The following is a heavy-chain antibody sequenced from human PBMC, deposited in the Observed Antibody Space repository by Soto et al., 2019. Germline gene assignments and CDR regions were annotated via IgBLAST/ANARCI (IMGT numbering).Heavy chain of an antibody. CDR1: GGTFSSYA. Sequence: SVKVSCKASGGTFSSYAISWVRQAPGQGLEWMGGIIPIFGTANYAQKFQGRVTITADESTSTAYMELSSLRSEDTAVYYCARDPSQLRYFDWPLDYCGQGTLVTVSS. J-gene: IGHJ4*02. CDR3: ARDPSQLRYFDWPLDY. V-gene: IGHV1-69*13. D-gene: IGHD3-9*01. CDR2: IIPIFGTA.